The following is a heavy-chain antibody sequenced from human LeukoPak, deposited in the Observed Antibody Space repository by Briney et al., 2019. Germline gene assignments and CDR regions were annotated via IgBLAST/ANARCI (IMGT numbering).Heavy chain of an antibody. CDR2: IYHSGST. CDR1: GDSISTYY. V-gene: IGHV4-59*01. Sequence: SETLSLTCTLSGDSISTYYGSWIRQPPGKGLELIGYIYHSGSTNYNPSLKSRVTISVDTSKNQFSLKLSSVTAADTAVYYCARGGGYASPIGYWGQGALVTVSS. J-gene: IGHJ4*02. CDR3: ARGGGYASPIGY. D-gene: IGHD5-12*01.